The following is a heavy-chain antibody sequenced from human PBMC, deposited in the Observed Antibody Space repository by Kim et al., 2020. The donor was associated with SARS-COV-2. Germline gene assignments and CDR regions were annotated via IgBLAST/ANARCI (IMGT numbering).Heavy chain of an antibody. D-gene: IGHD6-13*01. Sequence: RPSFQGQVTSTADKSISTAYLQWCSLKASDTAMYYCARREQQLAFDYWGQGTLVTVSS. CDR3: ARREQQLAFDY. J-gene: IGHJ4*02. V-gene: IGHV5-51*01.